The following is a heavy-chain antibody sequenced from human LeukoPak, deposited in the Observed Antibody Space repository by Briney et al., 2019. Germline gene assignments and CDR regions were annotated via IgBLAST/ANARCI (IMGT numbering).Heavy chain of an antibody. CDR1: GGSISSYY. J-gene: IGHJ3*02. CDR2: IYYSGST. Sequence: SETLSLTCTVSGGSISSYYWSWIRQPPGKGLEWIGYIYYSGSTNYNPSLKSRVTISVDTSKNQFSLKLSSVTAADTAVYYCARLIGYSSSWLHAFDIWGQGTMVTVSS. V-gene: IGHV4-59*08. D-gene: IGHD6-13*01. CDR3: ARLIGYSSSWLHAFDI.